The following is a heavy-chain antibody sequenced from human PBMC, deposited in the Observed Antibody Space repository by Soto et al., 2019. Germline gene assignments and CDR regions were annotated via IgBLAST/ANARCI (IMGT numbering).Heavy chain of an antibody. D-gene: IGHD4-17*01. CDR1: GFTFSSYA. Sequence: QVQLVESGGGVVQPGRSLRLSCAASGFTFSSYAMHWVRQAPGKGLEWVAVISYDGSNNYYADSVKGRFTISRDNSKNTQYQQMNSLRAEDTAVYYCARVRAHDYGAYYFDYWGQGTLVTVSS. V-gene: IGHV3-30-3*01. CDR3: ARVRAHDYGAYYFDY. J-gene: IGHJ4*02. CDR2: ISYDGSNN.